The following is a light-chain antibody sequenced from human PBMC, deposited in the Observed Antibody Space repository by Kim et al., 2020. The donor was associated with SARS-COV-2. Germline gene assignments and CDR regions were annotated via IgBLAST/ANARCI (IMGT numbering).Light chain of an antibody. CDR2: ASS. V-gene: IGKV3-15*01. CDR3: QQYNKWTPPLT. Sequence: EIVMTQSPATLSVSPGETVALSSSPSRSISNTLAWYQHQRGQPPRLLMYASSTRTTVVPGRFSGSGSGTSLTLTISSLRSEVFAVYYYQQYNKWTPPLTFGGGTKVDIK. CDR1: RSISNT. J-gene: IGKJ4*01.